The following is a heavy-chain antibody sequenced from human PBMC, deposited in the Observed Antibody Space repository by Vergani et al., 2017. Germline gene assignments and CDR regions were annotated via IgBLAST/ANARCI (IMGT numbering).Heavy chain of an antibody. CDR3: ARDCSGGSCLDY. CDR1: GGTFSSYG. V-gene: IGHV1-18*01. Sequence: QVQLVQSGAEVKKPGSSVKVSCKASGGTFSSYGISWVRQAPGQGLEWMGWISAYNGNTNYAQKLQGRVTMTTDTSTSTAYMELRSLRSDDTSVYYCARDCSGGSCLDYWGQGTLVTVAS. J-gene: IGHJ4*02. CDR2: ISAYNGNT. D-gene: IGHD2-15*01.